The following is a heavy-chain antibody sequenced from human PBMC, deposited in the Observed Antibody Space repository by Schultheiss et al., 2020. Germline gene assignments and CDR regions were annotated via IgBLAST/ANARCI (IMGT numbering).Heavy chain of an antibody. CDR2: ISYDGSNK. D-gene: IGHD3-22*01. Sequence: GGSLRLSCAASGFTFSSYAMHWVRQAPGKGLEWVAVISYDGSNKYYADSVKGRFTISRDNAKNTLYLQMNSLRAEDTAVYYCAREGGLLTYYYYYGMDVWGQGTTVTVSS. J-gene: IGHJ6*02. V-gene: IGHV3-30*07. CDR1: GFTFSSYA. CDR3: AREGGLLTYYYYYGMDV.